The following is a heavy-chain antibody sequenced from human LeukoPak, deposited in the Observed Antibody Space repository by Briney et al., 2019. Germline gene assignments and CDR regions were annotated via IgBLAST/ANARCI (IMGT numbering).Heavy chain of an antibody. D-gene: IGHD6-13*01. CDR1: GYTFTGYY. J-gene: IGHJ4*02. Sequence: ASVKVSCKASGYTFTGYYMHWVRQAPGQGLEWMGWINPNSGGTNYAQKFQGRVTMTRDTSISTAYMELSRLRSDDTAVYYCARDGYSSSWQAPYYFDYWGQGTLVTVSS. CDR2: INPNSGGT. CDR3: ARDGYSSSWQAPYYFDY. V-gene: IGHV1-2*02.